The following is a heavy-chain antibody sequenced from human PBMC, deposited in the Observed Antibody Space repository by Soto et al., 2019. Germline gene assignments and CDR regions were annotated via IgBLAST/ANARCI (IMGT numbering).Heavy chain of an antibody. CDR2: ISDSGTGT. J-gene: IGHJ5*01. Sequence: EVQLLESGGGLVQPGGSLRLSCTASGFTFSNFAVSWVRLAPGKGLQWVSVISDSGTGTYYADSVKGRFTISRDNSKNTVFLQMNSLRAEDTAVYYCAKRLGFTGDDWFDSWGQGTLVIVSS. V-gene: IGHV3-23*01. CDR1: GFTFSNFA. D-gene: IGHD2-8*02. CDR3: AKRLGFTGDDWFDS.